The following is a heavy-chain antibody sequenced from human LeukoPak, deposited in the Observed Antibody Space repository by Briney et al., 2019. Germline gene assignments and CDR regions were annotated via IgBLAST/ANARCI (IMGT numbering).Heavy chain of an antibody. D-gene: IGHD1-26*01. CDR2: IGYDGSNNYDGSSK. J-gene: IGHJ4*02. CDR1: GFTFSSSG. CDR3: AKDYPSAVGASPFEY. V-gene: IGHV3-30*02. Sequence: GGSLRLSCAASGFTFSSSGMHWVRQAPGKGLEWVTFIGYDGSNNYDGSSKYYADSEKGRFTISRDNSKNTLYLQMNSLRPEDTALYYCAKDYPSAVGASPFEYWGQGTLVTVS.